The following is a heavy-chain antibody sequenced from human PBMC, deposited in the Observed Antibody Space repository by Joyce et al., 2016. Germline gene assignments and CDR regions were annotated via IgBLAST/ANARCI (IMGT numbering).Heavy chain of an antibody. V-gene: IGHV3-74*01. J-gene: IGHJ5*02. CDR2: INTEGSST. CDR3: VRGISARPGGPNWFDP. CDR1: GFSFSGYW. D-gene: IGHD6-6*01. Sequence: EVQLVESGGGLVQPGGSLRLSCAASGFSFSGYWIHWVRQAPGKGLVCVSRINTEGSSTRFADSVKGRCTISRDNAKNTLYLQMNSLRAEDTAVYYCVRGISARPGGPNWFDPWGQGTLVTVSS.